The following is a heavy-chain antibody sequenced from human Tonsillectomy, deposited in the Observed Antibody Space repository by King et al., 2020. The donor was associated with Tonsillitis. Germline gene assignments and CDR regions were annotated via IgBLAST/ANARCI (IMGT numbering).Heavy chain of an antibody. J-gene: IGHJ3*02. Sequence: VQLVESGGGLVKPGGSLRLSCAASGFTFSDYYMSWIRQAPGKGLEWVSYISSSSSYTNYADSVKGRFTISRDNAKNSLYLQMNSLRAEDTAEYYFAGGVGYYDSSGYYFVNAFDIWGQGTMVTVSS. CDR1: GFTFSDYY. D-gene: IGHD3-22*01. CDR2: ISSSSSYT. V-gene: IGHV3-11*06. CDR3: AGGVGYYDSSGYYFVNAFDI.